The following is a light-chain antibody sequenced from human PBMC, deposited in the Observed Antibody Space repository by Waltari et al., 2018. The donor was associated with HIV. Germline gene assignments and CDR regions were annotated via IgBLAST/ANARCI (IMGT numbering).Light chain of an antibody. CDR1: SSNIGNNY. CDR2: DNN. Sequence: QSVLTQSPSVSAAPGQSVTISCFGGSSNIGNNYVSWFQQLQGKPPKLLIYDNNTRPSGIPDRFSASKSGTSATLGITGVQTADEADYYCGTWDNSLIAFWMFGGGTKLTVL. V-gene: IGLV1-51*01. J-gene: IGLJ3*02. CDR3: GTWDNSLIAFWM.